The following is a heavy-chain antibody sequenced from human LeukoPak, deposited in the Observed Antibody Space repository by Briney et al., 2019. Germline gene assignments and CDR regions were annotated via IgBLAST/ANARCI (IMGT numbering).Heavy chain of an antibody. CDR1: GYTFTSYA. D-gene: IGHD2-2*01. V-gene: IGHV1-3*03. Sequence: ASVKVSCKASGYTFTSYAMNWVRQAPGQGLEWMGWINAGNGNTKYSQEFQGRVTITRDTSASTAYMELSSLRSEDMAVYYCARGPGGPSQYMDVWGKGTTVTVSS. J-gene: IGHJ6*03. CDR2: INAGNGNT. CDR3: ARGPGGPSQYMDV.